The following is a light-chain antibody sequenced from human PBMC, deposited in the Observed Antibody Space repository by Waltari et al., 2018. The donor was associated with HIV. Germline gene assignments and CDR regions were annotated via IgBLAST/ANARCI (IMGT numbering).Light chain of an antibody. CDR1: NSDIGGYNY. CDR3: SSYADRNGFYVV. Sequence: QSALTQPPSASGSPGQSVTISCTATNSDIGGYNYVSWYQQHPGNAPKLVISEVTKRPSGVPDRFSGSKSGTTASLTVSGLQAEDEADYYCSSYADRNGFYVVFGGGTRLTVL. J-gene: IGLJ2*01. CDR2: EVT. V-gene: IGLV2-8*01.